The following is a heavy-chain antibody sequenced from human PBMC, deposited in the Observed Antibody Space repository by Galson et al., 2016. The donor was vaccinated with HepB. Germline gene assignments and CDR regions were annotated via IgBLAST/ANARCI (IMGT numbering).Heavy chain of an antibody. D-gene: IGHD2-2*01. CDR1: GFTFHDHA. Sequence: SLRLSCAASGFTFHDHAMSWVRQTPGTGLEWVATIDWNGDTATYTDSLKGRITISRDNAKNSLFLQMDNLRVEDTGLYCCARTPSYATSWSNIDQLFEHWGLGARVTVSS. CDR2: IDWNGDTA. V-gene: IGHV3-20*04. CDR3: ARTPSYATSWSNIDQLFEH. J-gene: IGHJ1*01.